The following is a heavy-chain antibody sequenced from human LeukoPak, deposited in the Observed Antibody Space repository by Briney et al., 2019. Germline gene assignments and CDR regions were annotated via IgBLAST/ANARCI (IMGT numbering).Heavy chain of an antibody. Sequence: PGGSLRLSCAASGFTVSSNYMNWVRQAPGKGLEWVSIIYSGGTTYYADSVKGRFTISRDNSKNTLYLQMNSLRAEDTAVYYCARSYYDILTGYPAFDYWGQGTLVTVSS. CDR1: GFTVSSNY. J-gene: IGHJ4*02. V-gene: IGHV3-53*05. CDR3: ARSYYDILTGYPAFDY. CDR2: IYSGGTT. D-gene: IGHD3-9*01.